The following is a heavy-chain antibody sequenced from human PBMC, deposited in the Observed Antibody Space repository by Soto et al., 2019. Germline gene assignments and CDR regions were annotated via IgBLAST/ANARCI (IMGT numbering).Heavy chain of an antibody. CDR1: EYSFTSYW. V-gene: IGHV5-51*01. D-gene: IGHD3-9*01. CDR3: ARQKYNILTGYSLCFDF. Sequence: GESLKISCKGSEYSFTSYWIGWVRQMPGKGLEWMGVIYPGDSDTRYSPSFQGQVTISVDKSTSTAYLQWSSLKASDTAIYYCARQKYNILTGYSLCFDFWGQGTLVTVSS. CDR2: IYPGDSDT. J-gene: IGHJ4*02.